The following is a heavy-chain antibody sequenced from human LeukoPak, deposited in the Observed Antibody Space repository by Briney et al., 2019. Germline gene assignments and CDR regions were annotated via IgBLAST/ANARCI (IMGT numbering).Heavy chain of an antibody. CDR2: INWNGART. CDR3: ARVGAATIDYYYYAMDV. D-gene: IGHD5-24*01. CDR1: GFNFDDHG. J-gene: IGHJ6*02. Sequence: GGSLRLSCAASGFNFDDHGMSWVRQAPGKGLEWVSGINWNGARTGYADSVRGRFTISRNNAKNSLYLQMKSLRAEDTALYYCARVGAATIDYYYYAMDVWGQGTTVTVSS. V-gene: IGHV3-20*04.